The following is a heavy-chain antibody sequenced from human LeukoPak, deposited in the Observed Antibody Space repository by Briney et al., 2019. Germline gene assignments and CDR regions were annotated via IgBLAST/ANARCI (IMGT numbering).Heavy chain of an antibody. CDR2: ITASGTAM. J-gene: IGHJ3*02. V-gene: IGHV3-48*01. D-gene: IGHD4-17*01. Sequence: GGSLRLSCAASGFTFSSYSMNWVRQAPGKGLEWVSHITASGTAMFYADSVKGRFTISRDNAKNSLYLQMNSLRAEDTAVYYCARDPTSDYGDYYAFDIWGQGTMVTVSS. CDR3: ARDPTSDYGDYYAFDI. CDR1: GFTFSSYS.